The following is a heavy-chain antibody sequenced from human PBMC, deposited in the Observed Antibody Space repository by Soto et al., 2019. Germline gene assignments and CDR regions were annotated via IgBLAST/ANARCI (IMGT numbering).Heavy chain of an antibody. V-gene: IGHV3-72*01. CDR1: GFTFTDHY. CDR2: TKNKPNNYTT. CDR3: AREIRRDYYYYYPLDV. J-gene: IGHJ6*02. Sequence: PRGALRLTCLDSGFTFTDHYMDWVRQAPGTGLEWIARTKNKPNNYTTTYAASVKGRFTISRDDSESSLYLQMNNLKTEDTAVYYCAREIRRDYYYYYPLDVWGQGTTVTVSS.